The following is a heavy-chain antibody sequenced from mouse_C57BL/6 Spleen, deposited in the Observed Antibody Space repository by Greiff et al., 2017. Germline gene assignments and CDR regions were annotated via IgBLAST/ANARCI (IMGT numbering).Heavy chain of an antibody. CDR2: IYPGDGDT. V-gene: IGHV1-82*01. CDR1: GYAFSSSW. J-gene: IGHJ3*01. D-gene: IGHD2-4*01. Sequence: QVQLQQSGPELVKPGASVKISCKASGYAFSSSWMNWVKQRPGKGLEWIGRIYPGDGDTNYNGKFKGKATLTADKSSSTAYMQRSSRTSEDAAVYFCAIYDYDDAYWGQGTLVNVSA. CDR3: AIYDYDDAY.